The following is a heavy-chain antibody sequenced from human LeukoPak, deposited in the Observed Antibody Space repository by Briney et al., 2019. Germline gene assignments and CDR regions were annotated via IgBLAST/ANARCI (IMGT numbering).Heavy chain of an antibody. Sequence: QPGGSLRLSCAASGFTFSSYAMSWVRQAPGKGLEWVSAISGSGGSTYYADSVKGRFTISRDNSKNTLYLQMNRLRAEDTAVYCCTWGSYRYNYWGQGTLVTVSS. CDR2: ISGSGGST. CDR3: TWGSYRYNY. CDR1: GFTFSSYA. D-gene: IGHD3-16*02. J-gene: IGHJ4*02. V-gene: IGHV3-23*01.